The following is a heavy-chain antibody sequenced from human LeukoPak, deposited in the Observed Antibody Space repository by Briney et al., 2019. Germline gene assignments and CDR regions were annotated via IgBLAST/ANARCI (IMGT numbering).Heavy chain of an antibody. CDR2: ISSSSSYI. CDR3: ARMTYYYDSSGYSHFDY. V-gene: IGHV3-21*06. Sequence: GGSLRLSCAASGFTFSSYSMNWVRQAPGKGLEWVSSISSSSSYIYYADSVKGRFTISRDNAKNSLYLQMNSLRVEDTAVYYCARMTYYYDSSGYSHFDYWGQGTLVTVSS. CDR1: GFTFSSYS. D-gene: IGHD3-22*01. J-gene: IGHJ4*02.